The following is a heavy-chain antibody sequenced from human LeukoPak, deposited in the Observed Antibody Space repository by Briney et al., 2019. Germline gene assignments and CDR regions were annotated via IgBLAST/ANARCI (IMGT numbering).Heavy chain of an antibody. CDR1: GGSISSGGSY. D-gene: IGHD2-2*01. V-gene: IGHV4-61*02. CDR2: IHSSGSI. Sequence: PSETLSLTCTVSGGSISSGGSYWSWIRQPAGKGLEWIGRIHSSGSISYNPSLVSRVTISLDTSKNQFSLKLSSVTAADTAVYYCARGHCCSTYCSRGIWFDPWGQGSLVTVSS. J-gene: IGHJ5*02. CDR3: ARGHCCSTYCSRGIWFDP.